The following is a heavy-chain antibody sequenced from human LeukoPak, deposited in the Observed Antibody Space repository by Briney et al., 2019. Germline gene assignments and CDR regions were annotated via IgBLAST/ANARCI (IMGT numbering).Heavy chain of an antibody. CDR1: GFTFSSYA. V-gene: IGHV3-64D*06. J-gene: IGHJ3*02. CDR3: VKGELLWFGELKPDAFDI. Sequence: GGSLRLSCSASGFTFSSYAMHWVRQAPGKGLEYVSAISSSGGSTYYADSVKGRFTISRDNSKNTLYLQMSSLRAEDTAVYYCVKGELLWFGELKPDAFDIWGQGTMVTVSS. D-gene: IGHD3-10*01. CDR2: ISSSGGST.